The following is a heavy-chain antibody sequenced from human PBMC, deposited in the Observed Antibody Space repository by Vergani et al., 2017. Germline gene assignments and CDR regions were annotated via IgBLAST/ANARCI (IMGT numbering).Heavy chain of an antibody. Sequence: QVQLVQSGAEVKQPGASVKVSCKASGYTFTGYYMHWVRQAPGQGLEWMGWINPNSGGTNYAQKFQGRVTMTRDTSISTAYMELSRLRSDDTAVYYCARDPKGGSGTMVRGALNDHWGQGTLVTVSS. J-gene: IGHJ4*02. CDR3: ARDPKGGSGTMVRGALNDH. D-gene: IGHD3-10*01. CDR1: GYTFTGYY. V-gene: IGHV1-2*02. CDR2: INPNSGGT.